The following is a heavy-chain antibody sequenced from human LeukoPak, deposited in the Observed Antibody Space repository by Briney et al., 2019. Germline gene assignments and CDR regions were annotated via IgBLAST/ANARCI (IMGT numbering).Heavy chain of an antibody. V-gene: IGHV1-24*01. CDR3: ATAGIRYCSSTSCPTIDY. CDR1: GYTLTELS. CDR2: FDPEDGET. D-gene: IGHD2-2*01. J-gene: IGHJ4*02. Sequence: ASVKVSCKVSGYTLTELSMHWVRQAPGKGLEWMGGFDPEDGETIYAQKFQGRVTMTEDTSTDTAYMELSSLRSEDTAVYYCATAGIRYCSSTSCPTIDYWGQGTLVTVSS.